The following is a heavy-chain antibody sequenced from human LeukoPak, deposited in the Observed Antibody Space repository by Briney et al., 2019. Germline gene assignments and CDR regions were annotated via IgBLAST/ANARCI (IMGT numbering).Heavy chain of an antibody. D-gene: IGHD1-1*01. CDR1: GFTVSSNY. J-gene: IGHJ6*02. V-gene: IGHV3-66*01. Sequence: GGSLRLSCAASGFTVSSNYMSWVRQAPGKGLEWVSVIYSGGSTYYADSVKGRFTISRDNSKNTLYLQMNSLRAEDTAVYYCARGGRAGVHTSYGMDVWGQGTTVNVSS. CDR2: IYSGGST. CDR3: ARGGRAGVHTSYGMDV.